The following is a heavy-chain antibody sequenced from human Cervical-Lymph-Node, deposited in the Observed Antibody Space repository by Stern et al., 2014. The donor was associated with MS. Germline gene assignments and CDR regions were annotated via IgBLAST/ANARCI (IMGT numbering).Heavy chain of an antibody. CDR3: ARNDYGDYPSPYY. Sequence: QVQLQESGPGLVKPSETLSLTCTVSGGSISSSSYYWGWIRQPPGKGLEWIGSIYYSGSNYYHTSLKSRVTISADTSKNQFILELSSVTAADTAVYYCARNDYGDYPSPYYWGQGTLVTVSS. CDR2: IYYSGSN. J-gene: IGHJ4*02. V-gene: IGHV4-39*01. D-gene: IGHD4-17*01. CDR1: GGSISSSSYY.